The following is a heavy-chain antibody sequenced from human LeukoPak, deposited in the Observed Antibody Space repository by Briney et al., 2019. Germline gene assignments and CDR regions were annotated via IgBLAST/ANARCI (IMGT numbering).Heavy chain of an antibody. V-gene: IGHV4-4*07. CDR3: ARDRKERVVVPAAILHYYYYMDV. D-gene: IGHD2-2*02. J-gene: IGHJ6*03. CDR2: IYTSGST. Sequence: SETLSLTCTVSGGSISSYYWSWIRQPAGKGLEWIGRIYTSGSTNYNPSLKSRVTMSVDTSKNQFSLKLSSVTAADTAVYYCARDRKERVVVPAAILHYYYYMDVWGKGTTVTVSS. CDR1: GGSISSYY.